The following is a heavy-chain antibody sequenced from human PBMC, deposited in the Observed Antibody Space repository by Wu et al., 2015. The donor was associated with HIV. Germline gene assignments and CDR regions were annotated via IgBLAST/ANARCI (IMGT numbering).Heavy chain of an antibody. CDR2: IIPIFGTA. D-gene: IGHD6-13*01. CDR3: ARTVDAAGTREAFDI. J-gene: IGHJ3*02. CDR1: GYTFTDYD. Sequence: QEQLVQSETEMKRPGASLKVSCKASGYTFTDYDINWVRQATGQGLEWMGRIIPIFGTANYAQKFQGRVTITADESTSTAYMELSSLRSEDTAVYYCARTVDAAGTREAFDIWGQGTMVTVSS. V-gene: IGHV1-69*18.